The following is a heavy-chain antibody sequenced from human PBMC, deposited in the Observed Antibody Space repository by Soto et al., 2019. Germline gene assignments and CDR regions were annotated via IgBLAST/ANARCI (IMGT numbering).Heavy chain of an antibody. V-gene: IGHV3-9*01. CDR1: GFSFDDYA. CDR2: ISWNSGTI. CDR3: ARELMTTVTTTAFDI. D-gene: IGHD4-17*01. Sequence: GGSLRLSCAASGFSFDDYAMHWVRQAPGKGLEWVSGISWNSGTIGYADSVKGRFTISRENSKNTLYLQMNSLRAEDTAVYYCARELMTTVTTTAFDIWGQGTMVTVS. J-gene: IGHJ3*02.